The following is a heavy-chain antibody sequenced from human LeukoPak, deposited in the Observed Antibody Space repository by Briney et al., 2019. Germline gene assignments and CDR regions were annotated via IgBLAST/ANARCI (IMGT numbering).Heavy chain of an antibody. V-gene: IGHV1-2*02. CDR3: ARDRGYCSSTSCYYYYYMDV. J-gene: IGHJ6*03. CDR2: INPNSGGT. Sequence: ASVKVSCKASGYTFTGYYMHWVRQAPGQGLEWMGWINPNSGGTNYAQKFQGRVTMTRDTSISTAYMELSRLRSDDTAVYYCARDRGYCSSTSCYYYYYMDVWGKGTTVTVYS. D-gene: IGHD2-2*01. CDR1: GYTFTGYY.